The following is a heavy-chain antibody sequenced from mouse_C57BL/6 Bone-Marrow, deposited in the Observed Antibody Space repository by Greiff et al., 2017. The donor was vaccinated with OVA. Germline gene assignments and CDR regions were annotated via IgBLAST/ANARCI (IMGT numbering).Heavy chain of an antibody. CDR3: ARVGYDYDGAY. CDR1: GYSITSGYY. V-gene: IGHV3-6*01. CDR2: ISYDGSN. J-gene: IGHJ3*01. Sequence: ESGPGLVKPSQSLSLTCSVTGYSITSGYYWTWIRQFPGNKLEWMGYISYDGSNNYNPSLKNRISITRDTSKNQFFLKLNSVTTEDTATYYCARVGYDYDGAYWGQGTLVTVSA. D-gene: IGHD2-4*01.